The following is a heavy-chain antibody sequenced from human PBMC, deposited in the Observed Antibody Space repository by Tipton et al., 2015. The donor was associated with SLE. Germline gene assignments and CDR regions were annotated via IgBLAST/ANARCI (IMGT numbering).Heavy chain of an antibody. V-gene: IGHV4-61*02. CDR1: GGSISSGSYY. Sequence: TLSLTCTVSGGSISSGSYYWSWIRQPAGKGLEWIGRIYTSGSTNYNPSLKSRVTTSVDTSKNQFSLKLTSVTAADTAVYYCARSVGAGYMDVWGKGTTVTVSS. J-gene: IGHJ6*03. CDR3: ARSVGAGYMDV. CDR2: IYTSGST. D-gene: IGHD3-16*01.